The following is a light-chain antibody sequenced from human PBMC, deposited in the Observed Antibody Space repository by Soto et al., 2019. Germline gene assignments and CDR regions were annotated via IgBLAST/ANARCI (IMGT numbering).Light chain of an antibody. CDR3: QQYGRSPLT. CDR1: QSVSSSD. CDR2: GAS. Sequence: EIVLTQSPGTLSLSPGERATLSCRASQSVSSSDLAWYQLKPGQTPRLLIYGASSRATGIPDRFSGGGSGTDFTLTISRLEPEDFAVYYCQQYGRSPLTFGGGTKVEIK. J-gene: IGKJ4*01. V-gene: IGKV3-20*01.